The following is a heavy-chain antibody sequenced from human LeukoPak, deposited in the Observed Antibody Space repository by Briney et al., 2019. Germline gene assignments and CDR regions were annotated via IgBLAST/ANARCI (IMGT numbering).Heavy chain of an antibody. V-gene: IGHV3-7*01. Sequence: PGGSLRLSCAASGFAFSTYWMTWVRQAPGKGLEWVANIKPDGSGKNYLDSVKVRFTISRDNAKNSLYLYMNSLRVEDTAVYYCSSQPAVLDLDCWGQGTLVTVSS. CDR3: SSQPAVLDLDC. J-gene: IGHJ4*02. CDR1: GFAFSTYW. D-gene: IGHD2-2*01. CDR2: IKPDGSGK.